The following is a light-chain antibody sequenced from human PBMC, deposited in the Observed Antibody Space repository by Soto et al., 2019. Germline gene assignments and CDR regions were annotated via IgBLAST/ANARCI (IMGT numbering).Light chain of an antibody. CDR3: QQSYSTPPGT. CDR2: AAS. Sequence: DIQMTQSPSSLSASVGDRVTITCRASQSISNYLNWYQQKPGKAPKLLIYAASSLQSGVPSRFSGSGSETDFTLTISSLQPEDFATYYCQQSYSTPPGTFGQGTKLEIK. V-gene: IGKV1-39*01. CDR1: QSISNY. J-gene: IGKJ2*01.